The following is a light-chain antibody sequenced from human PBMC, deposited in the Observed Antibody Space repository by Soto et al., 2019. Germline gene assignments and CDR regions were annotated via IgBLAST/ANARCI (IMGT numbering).Light chain of an antibody. CDR2: SNN. J-gene: IGLJ2*01. CDR3: AAWDDSLHVV. Sequence: QAVVTQPPSASGTPGQRVTISCSGSSSNIGSNTVNWYQQLPGTAPKLLIYSNNQRPSGVPERFSGSKSGTSASLAISGLQSEDEADYYCAAWDDSLHVVFGGGTKVTVL. V-gene: IGLV1-44*01. CDR1: SSNIGSNT.